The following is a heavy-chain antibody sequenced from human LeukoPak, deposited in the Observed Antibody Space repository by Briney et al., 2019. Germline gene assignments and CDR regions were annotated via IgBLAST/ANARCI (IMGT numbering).Heavy chain of an antibody. CDR2: IYYSGST. J-gene: IGHJ4*02. V-gene: IGHV4-39*01. D-gene: IGHD1-26*01. CDR3: ARGGGSYYQDY. Sequence: PSETLSLTCTVSGGSISSSSYYWGWIRQPPGKGLEWIGSIYYSGSTYYNPSLKSRVTISVDTSKNQFSLKLSSVTAADTAVYYCARGGGSYYQDYWGQGTLVTVSS. CDR1: GGSISSSSYY.